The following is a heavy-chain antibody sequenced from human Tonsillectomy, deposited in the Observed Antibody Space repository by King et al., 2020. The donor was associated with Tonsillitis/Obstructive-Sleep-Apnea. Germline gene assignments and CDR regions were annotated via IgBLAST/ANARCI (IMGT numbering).Heavy chain of an antibody. CDR2: INHSGST. J-gene: IGHJ6*02. CDR3: AMVEEGATTIYVYYALDV. Sequence: VQLPQWGAGLLKPSETLSLTCAVYGGSFSGYYWSWIRQPPGKGLEWIGEINHSGSTNYSPSLKSRVTISIDTSKNQFSLKLSSVTAADTAVYYCAMVEEGATTIYVYYALDVWGRGTGVTVSS. V-gene: IGHV4-34*01. CDR1: GGSFSGYY. D-gene: IGHD1-26*01.